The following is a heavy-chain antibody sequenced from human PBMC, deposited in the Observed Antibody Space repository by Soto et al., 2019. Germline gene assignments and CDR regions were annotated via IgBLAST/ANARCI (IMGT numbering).Heavy chain of an antibody. CDR1: GRSFSGYY. Sequence: QVQLQQWGAGLLKPSETLSLTCAVYGRSFSGYYWSWIRQPPGKGLEWIGEINHSGSTNYNPSLKTRGSIYVDTSQIPCSLNLSSVTAADTAVYYCARAYGGDSGVFDYWGQGTLVTVSS. J-gene: IGHJ4*02. CDR2: INHSGST. CDR3: ARAYGGDSGVFDY. V-gene: IGHV4-34*01. D-gene: IGHD2-21*02.